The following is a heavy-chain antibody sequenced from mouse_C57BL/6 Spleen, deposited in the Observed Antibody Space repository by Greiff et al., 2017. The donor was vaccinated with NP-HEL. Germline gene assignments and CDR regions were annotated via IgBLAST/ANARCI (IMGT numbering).Heavy chain of an antibody. Sequence: EVQLQQSGPELVKPGASVKISCKASGYTFTDYYMNWVKQSHGKSLEWIGDINPNNGGTSYNQKFKGKATLTVDKSSSTAYMELRSLTSEDSAVYYCAREEEGYWGQGTTLTVSS. V-gene: IGHV1-26*01. CDR3: AREEEGY. CDR2: INPNNGGT. J-gene: IGHJ2*01. CDR1: GYTFTDYY.